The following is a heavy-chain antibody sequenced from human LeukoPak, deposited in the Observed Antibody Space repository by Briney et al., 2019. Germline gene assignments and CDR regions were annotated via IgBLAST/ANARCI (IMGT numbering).Heavy chain of an antibody. CDR3: ARDQNYYCSGRYYNVDY. Sequence: ASVKVSCKASGYTFNGYYMHWVRQAPGQGLEWMGWINPSSGGTNFAQKFQGRVTMTRDTSISAAYMELSRLTSDDTAVYYCARDQNYYCSGRYYNVDYWGQGTLVTGSS. D-gene: IGHD3-10*01. J-gene: IGHJ4*02. CDR2: INPSSGGT. V-gene: IGHV1-2*02. CDR1: GYTFNGYY.